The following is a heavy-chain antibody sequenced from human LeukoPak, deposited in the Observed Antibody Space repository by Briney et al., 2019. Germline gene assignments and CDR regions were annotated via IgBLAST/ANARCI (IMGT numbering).Heavy chain of an antibody. V-gene: IGHV3-33*06. CDR2: VWYDGSNK. CDR3: AKDGSAYSGSYIDY. D-gene: IGHD1-26*01. J-gene: IGHJ4*02. CDR1: GFTFSTYW. Sequence: PGGSLRLSCAASGFTFSTYWINWVRQAPGKGLEWVAVVWYDGSNKHYVDSVKGRFTISRDNSKNTVYLQMNRLTAEDTAVYYCAKDGSAYSGSYIDYWGQGTLLTVSS.